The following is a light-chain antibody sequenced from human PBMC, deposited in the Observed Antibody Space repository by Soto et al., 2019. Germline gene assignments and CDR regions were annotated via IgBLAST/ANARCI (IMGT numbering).Light chain of an antibody. V-gene: IGKV3-11*01. J-gene: IGKJ4*01. Sequence: EIALTQSPATLSLSPGERATLSCRASQSISRYLAWYQQKPGQAPRLLIYDASNRATGIPAWFSGSGSGTDFTLTISSLEPEDFAVYYCQQRGNWPSFGGGTKVEIK. CDR1: QSISRY. CDR3: QQRGNWPS. CDR2: DAS.